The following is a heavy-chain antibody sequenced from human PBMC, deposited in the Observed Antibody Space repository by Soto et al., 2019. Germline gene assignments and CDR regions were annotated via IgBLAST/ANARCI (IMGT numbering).Heavy chain of an antibody. Sequence: VGSLRLSFAASGFTFSSYAMSWVRQAPGKGLEWVSAISGSGGSTYYADSVKGRFTISRDNSKNPLYLQITSLSAEDTAVHYCARWAQPGIAEDSCYFLDYWGQGTPVTVSS. CDR3: ARWAQPGIAEDSCYFLDY. D-gene: IGHD6-13*01. CDR1: GFTFSSYA. J-gene: IGHJ4*02. V-gene: IGHV3-23*01. CDR2: ISGSGGST.